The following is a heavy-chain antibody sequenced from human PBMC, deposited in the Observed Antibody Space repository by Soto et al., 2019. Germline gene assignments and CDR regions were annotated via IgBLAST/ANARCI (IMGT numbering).Heavy chain of an antibody. J-gene: IGHJ4*02. D-gene: IGHD7-27*01. CDR3: GLEPTGTGGFDY. CDR1: GHTFTGHH. V-gene: IGHV1-2*02. Sequence: QVQLVQSGAEVKKPGASVKVSCKASGHTFTGHHMHWVRQAPGQGLEWMAYIDLDTDNRAYAQKFQGRVTTTRDTSITTAYMELSGLRSDDPAEYYCGLEPTGTGGFDYWGQGTLVTVSS. CDR2: IDLDTDNR.